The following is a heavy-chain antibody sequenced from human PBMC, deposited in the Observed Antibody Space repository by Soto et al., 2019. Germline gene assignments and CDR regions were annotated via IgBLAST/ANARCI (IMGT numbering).Heavy chain of an antibody. CDR1: GGSISSYY. V-gene: IGHV4-59*01. CDR2: IYYSGST. D-gene: IGHD2-15*01. CDR3: ARTIYCSGGSCHARSPPYFDY. J-gene: IGHJ4*02. Sequence: SETLSLTCTVSGGSISSYYWSWIRQPPGKGLEWIGYIYYSGSTNYNPSLKSRVTISVDMSKNQFSLKLSSVTAADTAVYYCARTIYCSGGSCHARSPPYFDYWGQGTLVTVSS.